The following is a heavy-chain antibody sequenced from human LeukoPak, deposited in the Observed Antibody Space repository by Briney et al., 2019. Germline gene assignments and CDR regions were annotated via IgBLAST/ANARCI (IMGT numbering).Heavy chain of an antibody. CDR1: GYTFTSYG. J-gene: IGHJ6*04. V-gene: IGHV1-18*04. D-gene: IGHD3-10*01. Sequence: KPGASVKVSCKASGYTFTSYGISWVRQAPGQGLEWMGWISAYNGNTNYAQKFQGRVTITRDTSASTAYMELSSLRSEDTAVYYCALGRGVNHHYYYYGMDVWGKGTTVTVSS. CDR3: ALGRGVNHHYYYYGMDV. CDR2: ISAYNGNT.